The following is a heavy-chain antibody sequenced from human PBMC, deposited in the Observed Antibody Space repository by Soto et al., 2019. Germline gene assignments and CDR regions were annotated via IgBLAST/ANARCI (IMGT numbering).Heavy chain of an antibody. V-gene: IGHV4-39*01. D-gene: IGHD1-26*01. Sequence: SETLSLTCTVSGGSISSSNYYWAWIRQPPGEGLEWIGNIYYTEGTYYNPSLKSRVTISVDTSKNQVSLQLFSVTAADTAVYYCVSAAKWELLFDYWGQGTLVTVSS. J-gene: IGHJ4*02. CDR2: IYYTEGT. CDR3: VSAAKWELLFDY. CDR1: GGSISSSNYY.